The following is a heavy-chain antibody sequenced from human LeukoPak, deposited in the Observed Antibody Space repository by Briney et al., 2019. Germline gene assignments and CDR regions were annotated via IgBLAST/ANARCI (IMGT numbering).Heavy chain of an antibody. CDR2: IHPSGSP. D-gene: IGHD6-13*01. J-gene: IGHJ4*02. Sequence: PSETLSLTCGVYGGSFSGYYLTWIRQPPGKGLEWIGEIHPSGSPNYNPSLKSRVTISVDTSKNQFSLRMSSLTAADTAVYYCARGGSLRPPIYFDYWGQGTLVTVSS. CDR3: ARGGSLRPPIYFDY. CDR1: GGSFSGYY. V-gene: IGHV4-34*01.